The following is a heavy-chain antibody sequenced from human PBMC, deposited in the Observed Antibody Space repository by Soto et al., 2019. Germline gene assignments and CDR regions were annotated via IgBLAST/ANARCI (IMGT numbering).Heavy chain of an antibody. J-gene: IGHJ4*02. Sequence: QVHLVESGGGVVQPGRSLRLSCATSGFTFRSYGMHWFRQAPGKGLQWVAFIAYDGSNTYYADSVRGRFTISRDNSENTLFLQMNNMSGEDTAVYYCAKQPTPFDFFSVSDYWGQGSLVTVSS. CDR1: GFTFRSYG. V-gene: IGHV3-30*18. CDR3: AKQPTPFDFFSVSDY. D-gene: IGHD2-15*01. CDR2: IAYDGSNT.